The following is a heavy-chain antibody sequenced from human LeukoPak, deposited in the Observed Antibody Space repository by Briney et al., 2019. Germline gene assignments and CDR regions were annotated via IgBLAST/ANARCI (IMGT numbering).Heavy chain of an antibody. Sequence: SETLSLTCAVYGGSFSGYYWSWIRQPPGKGLEWIGEINHSGSTNYNPSLKSRVTISVDTSKNQFSLKLSSVTAADTAVYFCARPARGVPYYYYMDVWGKGTTVTVSS. CDR1: GGSFSGYY. D-gene: IGHD3-10*01. J-gene: IGHJ6*03. V-gene: IGHV4-34*01. CDR2: INHSGST. CDR3: ARPARGVPYYYYMDV.